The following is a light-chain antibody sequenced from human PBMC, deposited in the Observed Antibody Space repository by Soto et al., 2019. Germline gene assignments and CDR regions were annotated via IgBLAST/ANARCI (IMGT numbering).Light chain of an antibody. J-gene: IGKJ1*01. CDR2: TPS. CDR1: RGISNY. Sequence: DIPMTQSPSSLSASVGDRVTITCRASRGISNYLAWFQQKPGKVPRFLIYTPSTLQSGVPSRFSGSGSGTDFTLTISSLQPEDVATYYCQKYDSAPRTFGQGTKVEIK. CDR3: QKYDSAPRT. V-gene: IGKV1-27*01.